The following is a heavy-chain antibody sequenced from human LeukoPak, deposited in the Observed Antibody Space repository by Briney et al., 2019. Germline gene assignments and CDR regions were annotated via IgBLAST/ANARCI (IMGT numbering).Heavy chain of an antibody. D-gene: IGHD3-10*01. CDR1: GFTFSSYV. Sequence: PGGSLRLSCAASGFTFSSYVMHWVRQAPGKGLEWVAIISYDGSNEYYADSVKGRFTISRDNSKNTLYLQMNSLRAEDTAVYYCARFVVRDPTYYYYYMDVWGKGTTVTISS. CDR3: ARFVVRDPTYYYYYMDV. V-gene: IGHV3-30*04. J-gene: IGHJ6*03. CDR2: ISYDGSNE.